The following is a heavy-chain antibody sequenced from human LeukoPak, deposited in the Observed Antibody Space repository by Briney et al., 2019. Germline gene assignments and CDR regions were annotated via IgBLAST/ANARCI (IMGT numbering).Heavy chain of an antibody. J-gene: IGHJ6*03. V-gene: IGHV4-34*01. CDR1: GGSFSGYY. CDR3: ARVSSSGWYSYYHYMDV. CDR2: IDHSGST. Sequence: PSETLSLTCAVYGGSFSGYYWSWIRQPPGKGLEWIGEIDHSGSTNYNPSLKSRVTISVDTSKNQFSLKLSSVTAADTAVYYCARVSSSGWYSYYHYMDVWGKGTTVTVSS. D-gene: IGHD6-19*01.